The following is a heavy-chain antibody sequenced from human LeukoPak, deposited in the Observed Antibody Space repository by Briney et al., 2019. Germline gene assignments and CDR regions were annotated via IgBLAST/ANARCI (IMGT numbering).Heavy chain of an antibody. CDR3: AKDLSETWIQPAYYFDY. Sequence: PGGSLRLSCAASGFTFSSYAMSWVRQAPGKGLEWVSAISGSGGSTYYADSVKGRFTISRDNSKNTLYLQMNSLRAEDTAVYYCAKDLSETWIQPAYYFDYWGQGTLVTVSS. J-gene: IGHJ4*02. V-gene: IGHV3-23*01. CDR2: ISGSGGST. CDR1: GFTFSSYA. D-gene: IGHD5-18*01.